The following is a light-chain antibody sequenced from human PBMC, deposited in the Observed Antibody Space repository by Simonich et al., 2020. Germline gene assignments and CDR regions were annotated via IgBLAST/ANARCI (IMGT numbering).Light chain of an antibody. CDR2: DVS. CDR3: SSYTSSSTNWV. CDR1: SSDVGGYNY. Sequence: QSALTQPASVSGSPGQSITISCTGTSSDVGGYNYVSWYQKHPGKAPKLMIYDVSIRPSGVSNRFSGSKSGNTASLTISGLQAEDEADYYCSSYTSSSTNWVFGGGTKLTVL. V-gene: IGLV2-14*03. J-gene: IGLJ3*02.